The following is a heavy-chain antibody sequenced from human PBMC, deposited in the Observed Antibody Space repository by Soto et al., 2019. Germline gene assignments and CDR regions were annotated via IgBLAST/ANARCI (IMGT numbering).Heavy chain of an antibody. J-gene: IGHJ6*02. D-gene: IGHD3-10*01. CDR1: GYTFTGYY. CDR3: ARDIKMGVTMVRGVSRHYGMDV. CDR2: INPNSGGT. Sequence: GASVKVSCKASGYTFTGYYMPWVRQAPGQGLEWMGWINPNSGGTNYAQKFQGRVTMTRDTSISTAYMELSRLRSDDTAVYYCARDIKMGVTMVRGVSRHYGMDVWGQGTTVTVSS. V-gene: IGHV1-2*02.